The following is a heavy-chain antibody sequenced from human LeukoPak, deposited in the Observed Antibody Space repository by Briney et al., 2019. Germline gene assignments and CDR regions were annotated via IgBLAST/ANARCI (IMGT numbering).Heavy chain of an antibody. CDR3: AKDTDYGDYDYYYGMDV. D-gene: IGHD4-17*01. CDR1: GGTFSSYA. CDR2: IIPIFGTA. J-gene: IGHJ6*02. Sequence: SVKVSCKASGGTFSSYAISWVRQAPGQGLEWMGGIIPIFGTANYAQKFQGRVTITADESTSTAYMELSSLRSEDTAVYYCAKDTDYGDYDYYYGMDVWGQGTTVTVSS. V-gene: IGHV1-69*13.